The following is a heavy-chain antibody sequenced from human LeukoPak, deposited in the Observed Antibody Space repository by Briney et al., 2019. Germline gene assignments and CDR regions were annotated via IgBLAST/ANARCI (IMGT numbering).Heavy chain of an antibody. CDR1: GFTFDDYA. Sequence: PGRSLRLSCAASGFTFDDYAMHWVRQAPGKGLEWVSGISWYSGSIGYADSVKGRFTISRDNAKNSLYLQMNSLRAEDTALYYCAKDMRHAFDIWGQGTMVTVSS. CDR2: ISWYSGSI. V-gene: IGHV3-9*01. CDR3: AKDMRHAFDI. J-gene: IGHJ3*02.